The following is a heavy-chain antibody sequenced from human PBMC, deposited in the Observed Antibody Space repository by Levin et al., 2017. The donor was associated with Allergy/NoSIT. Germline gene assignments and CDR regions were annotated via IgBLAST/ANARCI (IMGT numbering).Heavy chain of an antibody. J-gene: IGHJ4*02. V-gene: IGHV3-53*01. CDR1: GFTVSSNY. Sequence: GESLKISCAASGFTVSSNYMSWVRQAPGKGLEWVSVIYTGGNTYYADSVKGRFTISRDNSKNTLYLQMNSLRAEDTAVYYCARGKLWATNFDYWSQGTLVTVSS. D-gene: IGHD1-26*01. CDR2: IYTGGNT. CDR3: ARGKLWATNFDY.